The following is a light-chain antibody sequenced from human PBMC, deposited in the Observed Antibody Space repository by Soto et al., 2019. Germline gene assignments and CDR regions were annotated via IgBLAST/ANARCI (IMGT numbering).Light chain of an antibody. CDR1: QRVSSSY. V-gene: IGKV3-20*01. J-gene: IGKJ2*01. CDR3: QHYGSSPMYS. CDR2: GAS. Sequence: EIVLTQSPGTLSLSPGERATLSCRASQRVSSSYLAWYQQKPGQAPRLLIYGASSRPTGIPDWFCGSGSGTDFTRTIRRLGPEDCPVYYSQHYGSSPMYSFGQRTKLEMK.